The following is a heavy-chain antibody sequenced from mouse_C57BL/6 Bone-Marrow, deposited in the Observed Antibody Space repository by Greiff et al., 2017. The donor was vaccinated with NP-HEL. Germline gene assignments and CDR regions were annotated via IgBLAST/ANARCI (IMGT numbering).Heavy chain of an antibody. CDR1: GYTFTSYW. J-gene: IGHJ3*01. D-gene: IGHD1-1*01. V-gene: IGHV1-64*01. CDR2: IHPNSGST. CDR3: AREGIFYYGPFAY. Sequence: QVQLQQPGAELVKPGASVKLSCKASGYTFTSYWMHWVKQRPRQGLEWIGMIHPNSGSTNYNEKFKSKATLTVDKSSSTAYMQLSSLTSEDSAVYYCAREGIFYYGPFAYWGQGTLVTVSA.